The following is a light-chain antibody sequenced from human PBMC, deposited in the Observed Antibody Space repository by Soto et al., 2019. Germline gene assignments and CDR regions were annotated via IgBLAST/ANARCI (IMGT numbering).Light chain of an antibody. J-gene: IGLJ1*01. CDR3: QSYGSSLSANYV. CDR2: GNS. Sequence: QSVLTQPPSVSGAPGQRVTISCTGSSSNIGAGYDVHWYQQLPGTAPKLLIYGNSKRPSGVPDRFSGSKSGTSASLAITGLQAEDEADYYCQSYGSSLSANYVFGTGTKVTVL. V-gene: IGLV1-40*01. CDR1: SSNIGAGYD.